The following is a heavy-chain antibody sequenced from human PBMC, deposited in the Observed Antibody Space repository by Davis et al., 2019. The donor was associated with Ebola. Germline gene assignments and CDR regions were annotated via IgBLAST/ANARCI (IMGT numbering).Heavy chain of an antibody. Sequence: SVKVSCKASGGTFSRYAVTWLRQAPGQGLEWMGGINPLFGTANYAQKFQGRVTITADGSTRTSYMELSSLRSDDTALYYCASVYCSGTSCPIPWWFDPWGQGTLVTVSS. CDR3: ASVYCSGTSCPIPWWFDP. V-gene: IGHV1-69*13. CDR1: GGTFSRYA. CDR2: INPLFGTA. J-gene: IGHJ5*02. D-gene: IGHD2-2*01.